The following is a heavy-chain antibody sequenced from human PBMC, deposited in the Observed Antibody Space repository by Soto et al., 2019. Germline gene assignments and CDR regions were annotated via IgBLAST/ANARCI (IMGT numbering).Heavy chain of an antibody. Sequence: QVQLVESGGGVVQPGRSLRLSCAASGFTFRSYAMHWVRQAPGKGLEWVAVISYDGSNKYYADSVKGRFTISRDNSKNTLYLQMNSLRLEDTAVYYCARPLWRDDYNWGYFDLWGRGTLVTVSS. CDR1: GFTFRSYA. D-gene: IGHD4-4*01. CDR3: ARPLWRDDYNWGYFDL. V-gene: IGHV3-30-3*01. CDR2: ISYDGSNK. J-gene: IGHJ2*01.